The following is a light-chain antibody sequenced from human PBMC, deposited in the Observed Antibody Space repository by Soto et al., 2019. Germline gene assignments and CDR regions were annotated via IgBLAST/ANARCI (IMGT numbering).Light chain of an antibody. Sequence: QSVLTQPPSVSGAPGQRVTISCTGSRFNIGAGYDVHWYQQLPGTAPKLLIYGNNNRPSGVPDRFSGSKSGTSASLAITGLQAEDEADYYCQSYDSSLSGFWVFGGGTKLTVL. CDR3: QSYDSSLSGFWV. CDR1: RFNIGAGYD. V-gene: IGLV1-40*01. CDR2: GNN. J-gene: IGLJ3*02.